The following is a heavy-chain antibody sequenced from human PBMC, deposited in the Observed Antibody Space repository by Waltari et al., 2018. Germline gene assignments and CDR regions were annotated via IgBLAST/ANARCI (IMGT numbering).Heavy chain of an antibody. CDR2: IYYSGST. CDR1: GGSISSSSYY. CDR3: ARRSLRYYFDY. D-gene: IGHD1-1*01. Sequence: QLQLQESGPGLVKPSETLSLTCTVSGGSISSSSYYWGWIRQPPGKGLEWIGSIYYSGSTYYNPSLKSRVTISVDTSKNQFSLKLSSVTAADTAVYYCARRSLRYYFDYWGQGTLVTVSS. J-gene: IGHJ4*02. V-gene: IGHV4-39*01.